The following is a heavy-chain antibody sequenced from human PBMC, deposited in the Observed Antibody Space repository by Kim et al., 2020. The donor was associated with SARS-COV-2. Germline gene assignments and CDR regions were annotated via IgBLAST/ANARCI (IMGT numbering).Heavy chain of an antibody. D-gene: IGHD3-9*01. V-gene: IGHV3-30*07. Sequence: DSVKGRFTLSSDTSKTTLYLQMNSLRDEDTAVYYWARNDTLTGYGINDYWGQGTLVTVSS. CDR3: ARNDTLTGYGINDY. J-gene: IGHJ4*02.